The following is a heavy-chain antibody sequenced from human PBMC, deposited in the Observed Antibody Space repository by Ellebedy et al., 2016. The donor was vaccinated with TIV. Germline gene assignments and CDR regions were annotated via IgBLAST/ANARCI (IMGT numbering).Heavy chain of an antibody. V-gene: IGHV3-74*01. J-gene: IGHJ4*02. Sequence: PGGSLRLSCAASGFTFSSYWMHWVRQAPGKGLVWVSLINSDGSRTTYADSVKGRFTISRDNAKNTLYLQMNSLRAEETAVYYCASRGVAVQGADYWGQGTLVTVSS. D-gene: IGHD3-10*01. CDR2: INSDGSRT. CDR1: GFTFSSYW. CDR3: ASRGVAVQGADY.